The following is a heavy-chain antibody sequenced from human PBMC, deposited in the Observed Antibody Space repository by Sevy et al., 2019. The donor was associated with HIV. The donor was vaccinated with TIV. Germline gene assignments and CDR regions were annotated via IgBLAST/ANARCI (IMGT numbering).Heavy chain of an antibody. J-gene: IGHJ6*02. CDR2: IYSGGST. Sequence: GGSLRLSCAASGFTVSSNYMSWVRQAPGKGLEWVSVIYSGGSTYYADSVKGRFTISRDNSKNTLYLQRNSLRAEDTAVYYWASGSNQYSSGYYYYGMDVWGQGTTVTVSS. V-gene: IGHV3-53*01. CDR1: GFTVSSNY. D-gene: IGHD3-22*01. CDR3: ASGSNQYSSGYYYYGMDV.